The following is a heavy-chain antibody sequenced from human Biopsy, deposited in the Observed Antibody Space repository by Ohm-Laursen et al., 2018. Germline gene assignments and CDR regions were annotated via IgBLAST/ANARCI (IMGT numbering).Heavy chain of an antibody. CDR2: IYYSGST. Sequence: TLSLTCTVSGGSISSDYWSWIRQTPGKGLEWIGYIYYSGSTNYNPSLKSRVTISVDTSKNQFSLRLNSVTAADTAVYYCARATNSTARASDYTSGMDVWGQGTTVTVSS. J-gene: IGHJ6*02. CDR1: GGSISSDY. V-gene: IGHV4-59*01. D-gene: IGHD2/OR15-2a*01. CDR3: ARATNSTARASDYTSGMDV.